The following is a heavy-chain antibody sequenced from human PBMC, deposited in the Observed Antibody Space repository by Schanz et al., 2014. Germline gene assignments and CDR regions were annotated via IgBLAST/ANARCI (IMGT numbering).Heavy chain of an antibody. CDR1: GFSVSSNF. D-gene: IGHD6-19*01. J-gene: IGHJ4*02. V-gene: IGHV3-66*01. CDR3: ARKTDSSGTGDY. Sequence: EVQLVESGGGLVQPGGSLRLSCAASGFSVSSNFMTWVRQAPGKGLEWVSLIYSGGDTTYAGSVKGRFTISRDGSKNTLYLQMNSLRAEDTAVYYCARKTDSSGTGDYWGQGTLVTVSS. CDR2: IYSGGDT.